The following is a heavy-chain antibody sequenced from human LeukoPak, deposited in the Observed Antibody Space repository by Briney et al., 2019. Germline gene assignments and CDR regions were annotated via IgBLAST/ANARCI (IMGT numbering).Heavy chain of an antibody. CDR3: ARVAVSGPTGWFDS. J-gene: IGHJ5*01. CDR2: ISSTSAYI. CDR1: GFVLKSYS. V-gene: IGHV3-21*01. Sequence: PGGSLRLSCAGSGFVLKSYSLTWVRQAPGKGLEWVSSISSTSAYIHYADSVKGRFTISRDNVDNVVYLEMNSLGAEDTATYYCARVAVSGPTGWFDSWGQGTLVIVSS. D-gene: IGHD2-8*02.